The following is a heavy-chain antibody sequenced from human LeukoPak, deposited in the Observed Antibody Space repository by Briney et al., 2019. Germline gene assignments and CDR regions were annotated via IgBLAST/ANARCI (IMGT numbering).Heavy chain of an antibody. CDR1: GFTFSNYC. CDR3: AAYSGSYPEYFQY. V-gene: IGHV3-21*01. CDR2: ISTSSSYI. Sequence: PGGSLRLSCAASGFTFSNYCMNWVRQAPGKGLEWVASISTSSSYIYYADSVKGRFTISRDNAKNSLYLQMNSLRAEDTAVYYCAAYSGSYPEYFQYWGQGILVTVSS. D-gene: IGHD1-26*01. J-gene: IGHJ1*01.